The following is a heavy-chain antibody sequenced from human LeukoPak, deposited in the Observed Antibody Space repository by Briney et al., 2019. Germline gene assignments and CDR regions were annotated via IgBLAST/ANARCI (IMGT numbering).Heavy chain of an antibody. V-gene: IGHV1-2*02. CDR3: ARAVVVAATQTFDY. J-gene: IGHJ4*02. CDR1: GYTFTGYY. CDR2: INPNSGGT. D-gene: IGHD2-15*01. Sequence: GASEKVSCKASGYTFTGYYMHWVRQAPGQGLEWMGWINPNSGGTNYAQKFQGRVTMTRDTSISTAYMELSRLRSDDTAVYYCARAVVVAATQTFDYWGQGTLVTVSS.